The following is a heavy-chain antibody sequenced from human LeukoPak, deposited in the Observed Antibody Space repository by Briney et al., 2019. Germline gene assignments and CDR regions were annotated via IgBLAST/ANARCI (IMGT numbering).Heavy chain of an antibody. Sequence: PGGSLRLSCAASGFTVSSNYMSWVRQAPGKGLEWVSIIVSGDNAYFADSVKGRFTISRDTSKNTLYLQMNSLRVEDTAVYYCAREGSGGDDYWGQGTLVTVSS. CDR2: IVSGDNA. CDR3: AREGSGGDDY. J-gene: IGHJ4*02. D-gene: IGHD2-15*01. V-gene: IGHV3-66*01. CDR1: GFTVSSNY.